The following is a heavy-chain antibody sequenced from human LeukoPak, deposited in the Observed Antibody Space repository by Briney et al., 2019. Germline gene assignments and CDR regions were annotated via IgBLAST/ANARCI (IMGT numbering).Heavy chain of an antibody. CDR2: IYYSGST. D-gene: IGHD5-18*01. J-gene: IGHJ4*02. V-gene: IGHV4-59*08. CDR1: GGSISSYY. Sequence: SETLSLTCTVSGGSISSYYWSWIRQPPGKGLEWIGYIYYSGSTDYNPSLKSRVTISVDTSKNQFSLKLSSVTAADTAVYYCARQRGYSYGYDYWGQGTLVTVSS. CDR3: ARQRGYSYGYDY.